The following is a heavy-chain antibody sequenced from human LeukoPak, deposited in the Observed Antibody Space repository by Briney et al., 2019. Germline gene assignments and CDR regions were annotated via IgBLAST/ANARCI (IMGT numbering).Heavy chain of an antibody. Sequence: ASVKVSCKTSGYTFTNYGLSWVRQAPGQGLEWMGWISPYNDNTNYAQKFQGRVTMTTDTSTRTAYMELRSLRSDDTAVCYCARRLDIVVSIAFDIWGQGTMVTVSS. J-gene: IGHJ3*02. V-gene: IGHV1-18*01. D-gene: IGHD5-12*01. CDR1: GYTFTNYG. CDR2: ISPYNDNT. CDR3: ARRLDIVVSIAFDI.